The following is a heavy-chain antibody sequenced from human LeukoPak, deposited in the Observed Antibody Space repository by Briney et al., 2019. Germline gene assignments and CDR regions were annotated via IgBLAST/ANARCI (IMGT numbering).Heavy chain of an antibody. Sequence: ASVKVSCKASGGTFSSYAISWVRQAPGQGLEWMGRIIPILGTANYAQKFQGRVTITADKSTSTAYMELSSLRSEDTAVYYCARGRTGYYPYYYYYGMDVWGQGTTVTVSS. J-gene: IGHJ6*02. CDR1: GGTFSSYA. CDR3: ARGRTGYYPYYYYYGMDV. CDR2: IIPILGTA. V-gene: IGHV1-69*04. D-gene: IGHD3-9*01.